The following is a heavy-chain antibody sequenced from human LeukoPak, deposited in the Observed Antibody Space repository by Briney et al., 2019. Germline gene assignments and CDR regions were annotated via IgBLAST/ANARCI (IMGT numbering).Heavy chain of an antibody. D-gene: IGHD6-6*01. CDR3: ARYIAARQNWFDP. J-gene: IGHJ5*02. Sequence: SETLSLTCTVSGGSISSSSYYWGWLRQPPGKGLEWMGSIYYSGSTYYNPSLKSRVTISVDTSKNQFSLKLSSVTAADTAVYYCARYIAARQNWFDPWGQGTLVTVSS. CDR1: GGSISSSSYY. CDR2: IYYSGST. V-gene: IGHV4-39*01.